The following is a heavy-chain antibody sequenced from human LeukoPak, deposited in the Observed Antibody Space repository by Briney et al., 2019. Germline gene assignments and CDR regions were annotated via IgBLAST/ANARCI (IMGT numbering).Heavy chain of an antibody. Sequence: TVKVSCKASGYPFRSYDSTWVRQDTGQRLEWMGWMNPNSGNTGYAQKFQGRVTMTRNTSISTAYLELSSLRSEDTAVYYCATMGYYDSSGYSPTRYYYGMDVWGQGTTVTVSS. D-gene: IGHD3-22*01. J-gene: IGHJ6*02. V-gene: IGHV1-8*01. CDR1: GYPFRSYD. CDR2: MNPNSGNT. CDR3: ATMGYYDSSGYSPTRYYYGMDV.